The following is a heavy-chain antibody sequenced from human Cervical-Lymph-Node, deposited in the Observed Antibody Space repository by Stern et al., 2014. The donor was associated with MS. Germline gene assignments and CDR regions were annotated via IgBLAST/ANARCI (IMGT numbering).Heavy chain of an antibody. CDR3: AKDSQSRTPYHSYGIDV. J-gene: IGHJ6*02. CDR1: GFTFGTHG. CDR2: ISFDGNDK. Sequence: VHLVESGGGVVQPGRSLRLSCAASGFTFGTHGMHWVRPAPGKGLEWVAVISFDGNDKYSADFVKGRFTISRDNSKNTIYLQKNSLKTEDTPVYYCAKDSQSRTPYHSYGIDVWGQGTPVAVSS. V-gene: IGHV3-30*18.